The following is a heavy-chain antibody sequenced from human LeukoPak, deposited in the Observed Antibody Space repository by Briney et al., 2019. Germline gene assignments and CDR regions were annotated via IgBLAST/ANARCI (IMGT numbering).Heavy chain of an antibody. J-gene: IGHJ4*02. CDR3: AKGSSGYFFDL. D-gene: IGHD3-22*01. Sequence: GGSLRLSCASSGFIFNNYGLVWVRQAPGKGLEWVSAISNDGGGTTYADFVKGRFSVSRDNSKHTLFLQMNSLRAEDTALYYCAKGSSGYFFDLWGQGTLVTVSS. CDR1: GFIFNNYG. V-gene: IGHV3-23*01. CDR2: ISNDGGGT.